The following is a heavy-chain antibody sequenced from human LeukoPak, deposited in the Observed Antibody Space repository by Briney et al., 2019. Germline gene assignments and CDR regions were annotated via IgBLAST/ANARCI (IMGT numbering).Heavy chain of an antibody. Sequence: SETLSLTCTVSGDSISSYYWTWIRQPPGKGLEWIGYIYYSGSTNYNPSLKSRVTIAVDTSKNHFSLKLSSVTAADTAVYYCARDEDSAYGSESYLFWGQGTLVTVSS. D-gene: IGHD3-10*01. V-gene: IGHV4-59*01. CDR2: IYYSGST. J-gene: IGHJ4*02. CDR3: ARDEDSAYGSESYLF. CDR1: GDSISSYY.